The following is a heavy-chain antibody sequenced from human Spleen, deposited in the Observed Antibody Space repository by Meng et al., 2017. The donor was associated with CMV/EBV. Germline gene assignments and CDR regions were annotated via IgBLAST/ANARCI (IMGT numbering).Heavy chain of an antibody. J-gene: IGHJ2*01. Sequence: GGSLRLSCAASGFTFGSYTMNWVRQAPGKGLEWVSSISSSSSYIYYADSVKGRFTISRDNAKNSLYLQMNSLRAEDTAVYYCARDRYYGGNSGVRYFDLWGRGTLVTVSS. CDR1: GFTFGSYT. CDR3: ARDRYYGGNSGVRYFDL. V-gene: IGHV3-21*01. D-gene: IGHD4-23*01. CDR2: ISSSSSYI.